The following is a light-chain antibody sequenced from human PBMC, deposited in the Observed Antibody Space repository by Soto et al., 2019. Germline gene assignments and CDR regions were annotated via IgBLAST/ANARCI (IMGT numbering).Light chain of an antibody. V-gene: IGLV2-8*01. CDR2: DVS. CDR1: SSDVGGYNY. Sequence: QSALTQPPSASGSPGQSVTISCTGTSSDVGGYNYVSWYQPHPGKAPKLMIYDVSKRPSGVPDRFSGSKSGNTASLTVSGLQADDEADYDCSSYAGTHVVFGTGTKLTVL. CDR3: SSYAGTHVV. J-gene: IGLJ1*01.